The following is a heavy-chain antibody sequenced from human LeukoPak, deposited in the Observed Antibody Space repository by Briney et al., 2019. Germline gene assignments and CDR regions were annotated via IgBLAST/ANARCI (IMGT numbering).Heavy chain of an antibody. J-gene: IGHJ2*01. Sequence: PGGSLRLSCAASGFTFPTYAMTWVRQAPGKALEWVSSISAPGGSTYYAGSVKGRFTISRDNSKNTLFLQMNSLRADDTAVYYCAKGKGGDYLPLDLWGRGTLVTVSS. D-gene: IGHD2-21*02. CDR2: ISAPGGST. CDR3: AKGKGGDYLPLDL. V-gene: IGHV3-23*01. CDR1: GFTFPTYA.